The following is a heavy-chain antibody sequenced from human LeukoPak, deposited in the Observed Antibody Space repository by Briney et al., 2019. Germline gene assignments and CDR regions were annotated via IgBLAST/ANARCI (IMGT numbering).Heavy chain of an antibody. CDR2: INHSGST. CDR3: ASIMVRGVIHGGDYFDY. D-gene: IGHD3-10*01. CDR1: GGSFSGYY. Sequence: SETLSLTCAVYGGSFSGYYWSWIRQPPGKGLEWIGEINHSGSTNYNPSLKSRVTISVDTSKNQFSLKLSSVTAADTAVYYCASIMVRGVIHGGDYFDYWGQGTLVTVSS. J-gene: IGHJ4*02. V-gene: IGHV4-34*01.